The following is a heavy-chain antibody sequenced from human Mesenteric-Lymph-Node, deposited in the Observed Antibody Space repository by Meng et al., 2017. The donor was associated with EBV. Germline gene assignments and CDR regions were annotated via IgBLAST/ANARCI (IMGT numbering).Heavy chain of an antibody. CDR3: ARDVLHLGELSFLFDY. CDR1: GYTFTSYA. V-gene: IGHV1-3*01. J-gene: IGHJ4*02. Sequence: VRLGPFGAGVQKPGASWKISFKSSGYTFTSYAMHWVRQAPGPRLEWMGWINAGNGNTKYSQKFQGRVTITRDTSASTAYMELSSLRSEDTAVYYCARDVLHLGELSFLFDYWGQGTLVTVSS. D-gene: IGHD3-16*02. CDR2: INAGNGNT.